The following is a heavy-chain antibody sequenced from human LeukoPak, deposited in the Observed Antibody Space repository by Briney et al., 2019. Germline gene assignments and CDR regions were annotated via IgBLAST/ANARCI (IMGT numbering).Heavy chain of an antibody. CDR1: GFTVSSNY. D-gene: IGHD5/OR15-5a*01. Sequence: GGSLRLSCAASGFTVSSNYMTWVRQAPGQGLEWVSVIYFGGTTYYADSVKGRFTISRDNSKNTVYLQMNSLRAEDTAVYYCARGDGVYVYWGQGTLVTVSS. CDR2: IYFGGTT. V-gene: IGHV3-53*01. CDR3: ARGDGVYVY. J-gene: IGHJ4*02.